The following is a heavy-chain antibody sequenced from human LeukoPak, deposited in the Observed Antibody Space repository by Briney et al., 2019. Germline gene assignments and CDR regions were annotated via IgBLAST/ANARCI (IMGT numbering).Heavy chain of an antibody. V-gene: IGHV3-53*05. Sequence: GGSLRLSCTVSGFTVSSNSWSWVRQAPGKGLEWVSFIYSGGNTHYSDSVKGRFTISRDNSKNTLYLQMNSLRAEDTAVYYCARDSIAVAGTRQFDYWGQGTLVTVSS. D-gene: IGHD6-19*01. J-gene: IGHJ4*02. CDR2: IYSGGNT. CDR1: GFTVSSNS. CDR3: ARDSIAVAGTRQFDY.